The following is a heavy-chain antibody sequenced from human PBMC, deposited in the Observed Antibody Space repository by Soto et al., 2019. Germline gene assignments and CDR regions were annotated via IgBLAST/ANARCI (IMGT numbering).Heavy chain of an antibody. D-gene: IGHD5-18*01. Sequence: PSETLSLTCTVSGGSISSGDYYWSWIRQPPGKGLEWIGYIYYSGSTYYNPSLKSRVTISVDTSKNQFSLKLSSVTAADTAVYYCARGNVDTDTHNWFDPWGQGTLVTVSS. V-gene: IGHV4-30-4*01. CDR2: IYYSGST. CDR3: ARGNVDTDTHNWFDP. CDR1: GGSISSGDYY. J-gene: IGHJ5*02.